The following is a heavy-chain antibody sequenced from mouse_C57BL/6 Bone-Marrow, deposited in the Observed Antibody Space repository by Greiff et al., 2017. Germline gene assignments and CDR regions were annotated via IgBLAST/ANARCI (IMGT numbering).Heavy chain of an antibody. D-gene: IGHD2-1*01. Sequence: QVQLQQSDAELVKPGASVKISCKVSGYTFTDHTIHWMKQRPEQGLEWIGSIYPRDGSTKYHEKFKGKATLTADNSSSTAYMQLNSLTSEDSAVYFCARAIYYGNYGYAMDYWGQGTSVTVSS. CDR3: ARAIYYGNYGYAMDY. J-gene: IGHJ4*01. CDR2: IYPRDGST. CDR1: GYTFTDHT. V-gene: IGHV1-78*01.